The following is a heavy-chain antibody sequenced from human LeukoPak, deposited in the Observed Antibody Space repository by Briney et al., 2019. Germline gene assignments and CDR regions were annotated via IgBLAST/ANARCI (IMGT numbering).Heavy chain of an antibody. Sequence: GGSLRLSCTTSGLTFGDYAMNWFRQAPGKGLEWVAVIWYDGSNKYYADSVKGRFTISRDNSKNTLYLQMNSLRAEDTAVYYCARDRSNYLWFDPWGQGTLVTVSS. V-gene: IGHV3-33*01. CDR3: ARDRSNYLWFDP. CDR1: GLTFGDYA. D-gene: IGHD4-11*01. J-gene: IGHJ5*02. CDR2: IWYDGSNK.